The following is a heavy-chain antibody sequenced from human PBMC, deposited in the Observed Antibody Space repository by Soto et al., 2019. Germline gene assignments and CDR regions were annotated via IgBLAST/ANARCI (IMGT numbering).Heavy chain of an antibody. Sequence: SVKVSCKASGGTFSSYAISWVRQAPGQGLEWMGGIIPIFGTANYAQKFQGRVTITADESTSTAYMELNSLRAEDTAVYYCTSPVRFSSSGELNWGQGTLVTVSS. V-gene: IGHV1-69*13. D-gene: IGHD6-6*01. J-gene: IGHJ4*02. CDR3: TSPVRFSSSGELN. CDR1: GGTFSSYA. CDR2: IIPIFGTA.